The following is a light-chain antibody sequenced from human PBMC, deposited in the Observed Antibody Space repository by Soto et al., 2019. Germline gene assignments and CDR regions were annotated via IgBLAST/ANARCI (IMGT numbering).Light chain of an antibody. CDR1: SGDVGGYNY. CDR2: EVS. V-gene: IGLV2-14*01. Sequence: QSALTQPASVSGSPGQSITISCTGTSGDVGGYNYVSWYQHHPGKAPKLLISEVSNRPSGVSDRFSGSKSGNTASLTISGVRPEDEADYYCCSYTDIALDVVFGGGTKLTVL. CDR3: CSYTDIALDVV. J-gene: IGLJ2*01.